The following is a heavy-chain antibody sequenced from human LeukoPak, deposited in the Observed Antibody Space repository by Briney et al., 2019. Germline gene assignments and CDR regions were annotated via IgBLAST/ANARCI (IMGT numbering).Heavy chain of an antibody. Sequence: GGSLRLSCAASGFTFSSYAMSWVRQAPGKGLEWVSSISGSGGSTYYADSVKGRFTISRDNSKSTLYLQMTSLRADDTAVYYCAKGRQPYFFDYWGQGTLVTVSS. D-gene: IGHD6-13*01. J-gene: IGHJ4*02. CDR3: AKGRQPYFFDY. CDR1: GFTFSSYA. V-gene: IGHV3-23*01. CDR2: ISGSGGST.